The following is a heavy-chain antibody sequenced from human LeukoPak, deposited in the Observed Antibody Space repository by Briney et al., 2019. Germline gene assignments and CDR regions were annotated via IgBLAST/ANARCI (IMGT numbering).Heavy chain of an antibody. CDR3: ARGLRAIFGVVILYNWFDP. J-gene: IGHJ5*02. CDR1: GYTFTSYD. V-gene: IGHV1-8*01. Sequence: ASVKVSCKASGYTFTSYDINWVRQATGQGLEWMGWMNPNSGNTGYAQKFQGRVTMTRNTSISTAYMELSSLRSEDTAVYYCARGLRAIFGVVILYNWFDPWGQGTLVTVSS. CDR2: MNPNSGNT. D-gene: IGHD3-3*01.